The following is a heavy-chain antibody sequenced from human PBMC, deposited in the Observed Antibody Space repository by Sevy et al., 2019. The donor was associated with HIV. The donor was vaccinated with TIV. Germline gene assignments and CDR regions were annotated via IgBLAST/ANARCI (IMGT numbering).Heavy chain of an antibody. CDR3: ARVRPLHYYGSSGFDY. J-gene: IGHJ4*02. CDR1: GFTFSSYW. Sequence: GGSLRLSCAASGFTFSSYWMSWVRQAPGKGLEWVANIKQVGREKYYVDSVKGRFTISRDNAKNSMYLQMNSLRAVETAVYYCARVRPLHYYGSSGFDYWGQGTLVTVSS. D-gene: IGHD3-22*01. V-gene: IGHV3-7*03. CDR2: IKQVGREK.